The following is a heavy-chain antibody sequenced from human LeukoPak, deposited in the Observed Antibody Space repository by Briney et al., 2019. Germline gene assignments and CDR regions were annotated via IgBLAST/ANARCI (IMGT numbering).Heavy chain of an antibody. CDR2: ITGNGGGI. CDR1: GITFSNYA. V-gene: IGHV3-23*01. CDR3: AKDPNGDYVGVFDM. Sequence: GGSLRLSCAASGITFSNYAVLWFRPAPGKGREGVSSITGNGGGIYNAAFGKGRFTISRDNSKSTLCLQMSGLRAEDTAVYYGAKDPNGDYVGVFDMWGPGTMVTVSS. J-gene: IGHJ3*02. D-gene: IGHD4-17*01.